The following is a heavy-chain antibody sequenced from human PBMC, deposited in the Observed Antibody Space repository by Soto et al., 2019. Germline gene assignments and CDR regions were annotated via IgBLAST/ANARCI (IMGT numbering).Heavy chain of an antibody. Sequence: PGGSLRLSCAASGFTFSSYAMSWVRQAPGKGLEWVSAISGSGGSTYYADSVKGRFTISRDNSKNTLYLQMNSLRAEDTAVYYCAKGRYYYDSSGYYPVGYWGQGTLVTVSS. CDR3: AKGRYYYDSSGYYPVGY. V-gene: IGHV3-23*01. D-gene: IGHD3-22*01. CDR1: GFTFSSYA. J-gene: IGHJ4*01. CDR2: ISGSGGST.